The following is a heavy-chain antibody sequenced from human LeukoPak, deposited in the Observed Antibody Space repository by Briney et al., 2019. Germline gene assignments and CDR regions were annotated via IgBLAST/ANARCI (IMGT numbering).Heavy chain of an antibody. Sequence: ASVKVSCKASGYAFTSYDINWVRQATGQGLEWMGWMNPNSGNTGYAQKFQGRVTMTRHTSISTAYMELSSLRSEDTAVYYCARGRYGMGYCSNGVCNNWFDPWGQGTLVTVSS. CDR3: ARGRYGMGYCSNGVCNNWFDP. CDR2: MNPNSGNT. D-gene: IGHD2-8*01. J-gene: IGHJ5*02. CDR1: GYAFTSYD. V-gene: IGHV1-8*01.